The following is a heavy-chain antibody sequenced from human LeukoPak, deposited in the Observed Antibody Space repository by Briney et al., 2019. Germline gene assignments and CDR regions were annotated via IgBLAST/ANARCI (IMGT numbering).Heavy chain of an antibody. J-gene: IGHJ5*02. Sequence: PGGSLRLSCAASGFTFDDYAMHWVRQAPGKGLEWVSGISWNSGSIGYADSVKGRFTISRDNAKNSLYLQMNSLRAEDTALYYCAKDGYRSSFSPPSFDPWGQGTLVTVSS. V-gene: IGHV3-9*01. D-gene: IGHD6-6*01. CDR1: GFTFDDYA. CDR3: AKDGYRSSFSPPSFDP. CDR2: ISWNSGSI.